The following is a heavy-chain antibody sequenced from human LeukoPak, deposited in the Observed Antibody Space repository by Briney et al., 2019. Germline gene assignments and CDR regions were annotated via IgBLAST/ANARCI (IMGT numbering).Heavy chain of an antibody. J-gene: IGHJ6*04. CDR1: GLTFSRYA. D-gene: IGHD6-19*01. CDR3: ARDLGIAVAGPQSEDGMDV. V-gene: IGHV3-30*04. Sequence: GGSLRLSCAASGLTFSRYAMHWVPQAPGKGLEGVAVLSFEGSNKYYADSVKGRFTISRDNSKNKLYLQMNSLRAEDTAVYYCARDLGIAVAGPQSEDGMDVWGKGTTVTVSS. CDR2: LSFEGSNK.